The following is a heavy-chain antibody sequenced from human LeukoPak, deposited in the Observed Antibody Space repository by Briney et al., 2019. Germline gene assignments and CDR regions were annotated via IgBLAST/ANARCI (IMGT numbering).Heavy chain of an antibody. D-gene: IGHD2-2*01. CDR1: GGSFSGYY. CDR2: INHSGST. J-gene: IGHJ2*01. Sequence: SETLSLTCAVYGGSFSGYYWNWVRQPPGKGLERIGEINHSGSTNYNSSLESRVTMSLDTSKNQFSLKLSSVTAADTAVYFCTRGLLVPAATRYWYFDLWGRGTLVTVSS. CDR3: TRGLLVPAATRYWYFDL. V-gene: IGHV4-34*01.